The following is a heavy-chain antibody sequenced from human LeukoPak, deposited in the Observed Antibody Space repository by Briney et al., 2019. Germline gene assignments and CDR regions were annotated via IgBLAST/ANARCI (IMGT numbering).Heavy chain of an antibody. V-gene: IGHV1-69*05. CDR2: IIPIFGTA. CDR3: ASGSRDGNYYYYYMDV. CDR1: GGTFSSYA. J-gene: IGHJ6*03. D-gene: IGHD2-15*01. Sequence: ASVKVSCKASGGTFSSYAISWVRQAPGQGLEWMGRIIPIFGTANYAQKFQGRVTITTDESTSTAYMELSSLRSEDTAVYYCASGSRDGNYYYYYMDVWGKGTRSPSP.